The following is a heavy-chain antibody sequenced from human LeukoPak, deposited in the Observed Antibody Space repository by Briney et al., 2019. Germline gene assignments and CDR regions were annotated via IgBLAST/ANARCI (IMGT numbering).Heavy chain of an antibody. CDR3: ARAYSRSMWPSFKNWFDP. CDR1: GGSFSGYY. CDR2: INHSGST. V-gene: IGHV4-34*01. Sequence: PSETLSLTCAVYGGSFSGYYWSWIRQPPGKGLEWTREINHSGSTNYNPSLKSRVTISVDTSKNQFSLKLSSVTAADTALYYCARAYSRSMWPSFKNWFDPWGQGTLVTVSS. J-gene: IGHJ5*02. D-gene: IGHD6-13*01.